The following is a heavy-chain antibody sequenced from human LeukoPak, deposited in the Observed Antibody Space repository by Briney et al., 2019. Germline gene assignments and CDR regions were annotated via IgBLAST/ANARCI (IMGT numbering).Heavy chain of an antibody. Sequence: GGSLRLSCAASGFTFSNAWMSWVRQAPGKGLEWVGRIKSKTDGGTTDYAAPVKGRFTISRDDSKNTLYLQMNSLKTEDTAVYYCTTDRLQGIAAADWSYWGQGTLVTVSS. J-gene: IGHJ4*02. CDR1: GFTFSNAW. V-gene: IGHV3-15*01. CDR3: TTDRLQGIAAADWSY. D-gene: IGHD6-13*01. CDR2: IKSKTDGGTT.